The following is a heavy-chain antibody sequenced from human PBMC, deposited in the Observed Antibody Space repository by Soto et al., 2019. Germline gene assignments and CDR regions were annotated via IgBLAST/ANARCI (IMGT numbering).Heavy chain of an antibody. CDR3: ARFVGAVYSSNWDGLVGAYGY. Sequence: EVQLVQSGAEVKKPGESLKISCKGSGYNFTNYWIGWVRQMPGKGLEWMGIIYPGDSDTRYSPSFQGQVTISADKSITTAYLQRSSLKASDTAMYYCARFVGAVYSSNWDGLVGAYGYWGQGTLVTVSS. CDR2: IYPGDSDT. CDR1: GYNFTNYW. V-gene: IGHV5-51*01. J-gene: IGHJ4*02. D-gene: IGHD6-13*01.